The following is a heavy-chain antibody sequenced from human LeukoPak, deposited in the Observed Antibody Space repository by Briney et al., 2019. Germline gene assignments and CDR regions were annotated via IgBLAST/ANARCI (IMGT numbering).Heavy chain of an antibody. CDR3: ARGASPYDSSGYYSN. J-gene: IGHJ4*02. CDR2: INPSGGST. Sequence: ASVKVSCKASGYTFTSYYMHWVRQAPGQGLEWMGIINPSGGSTSYAQKFQGRVTMTRDTSTSTVYVEMRSLRSEDTAVYYCARGASPYDSSGYYSNWGQGTLVTVSS. V-gene: IGHV1-46*01. CDR1: GYTFTSYY. D-gene: IGHD3-22*01.